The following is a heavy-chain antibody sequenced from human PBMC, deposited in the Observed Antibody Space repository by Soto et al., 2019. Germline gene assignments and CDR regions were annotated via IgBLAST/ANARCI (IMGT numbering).Heavy chain of an antibody. CDR3: ARGGWRQIDY. V-gene: IGHV4-59*08. D-gene: IGHD3-3*01. CDR1: GGSIGSYY. Sequence: PSETLSLTCSVSGGSIGSYYWSWIRQPPGKGLEWIGCLYYSGSTNYNPSLKSRVTISVDTSKSQFSQNLSSVTAADTAVYYCARGGWRQIDYWGQGTLVTVSS. CDR2: LYYSGST. J-gene: IGHJ4*02.